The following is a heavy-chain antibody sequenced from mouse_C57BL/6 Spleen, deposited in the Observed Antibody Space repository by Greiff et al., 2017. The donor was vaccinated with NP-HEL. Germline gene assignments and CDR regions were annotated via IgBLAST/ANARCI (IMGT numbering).Heavy chain of an antibody. CDR2: ISNDGSN. CDR1: GYSITSGYY. J-gene: IGHJ4*01. Sequence: DVQLQESGPGLVKPSQSLSLTCSVTGYSITSGYYWNWIRQFPGNKLEWMGYISNDGSNNYNPSLKNRISITRDTSKNQFFLKLNSVTTEDTATYYCARDLGLYSNHVGAMDYWGQGTSVTVSS. V-gene: IGHV3-6*01. CDR3: ARDLGLYSNHVGAMDY. D-gene: IGHD2-5*01.